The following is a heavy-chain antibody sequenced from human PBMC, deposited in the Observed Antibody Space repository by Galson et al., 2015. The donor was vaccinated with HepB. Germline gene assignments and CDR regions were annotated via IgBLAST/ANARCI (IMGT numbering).Heavy chain of an antibody. CDR1: GGSISSSSYY. V-gene: IGHV4-39*01. J-gene: IGHJ4*02. CDR3: ASGGPDADY. CDR2: IYYSGST. D-gene: IGHD3-16*01. Sequence: LTCTVSGGSISSSSYYWGWIRQPPGKGLEWIGSIYYSGSTYYNPSLKSRVTISVDTSKNQFSLKLSSVTAADTAVYYCASGGPDADYWGQGTLVTVSS.